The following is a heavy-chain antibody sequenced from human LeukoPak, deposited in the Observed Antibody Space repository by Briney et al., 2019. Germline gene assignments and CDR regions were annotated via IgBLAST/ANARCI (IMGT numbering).Heavy chain of an antibody. D-gene: IGHD3-22*01. J-gene: IGHJ4*02. V-gene: IGHV3-23*01. CDR3: AKDPYYYDSSGYY. CDR2: ISGSGGST. CDR1: GFTFSSYA. Sequence: PGGSLRLSCVASGFTFSSYAMSWVRQAPGKGLEWVSAISGSGGSTYYADSVKGRFTISRDNSKNTLYLQMNSLRAEDTAVYYCAKDPYYYDSSGYYWGQGTLVTVSS.